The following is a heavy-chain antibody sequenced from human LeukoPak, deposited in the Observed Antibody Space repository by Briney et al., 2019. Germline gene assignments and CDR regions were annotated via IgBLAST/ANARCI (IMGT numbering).Heavy chain of an antibody. CDR1: GYTFTVYQ. J-gene: IGHJ4*02. V-gene: IGHV1-2*02. CDR3: ARDYYGGNPDY. Sequence: ASLKVSCKTSGYTFTVYQMHWVRQAPGQGLEWMGWINPNSGGRNYAQKFQGRVTMTSDTSISTVYMELSSLRSDDTAVYYCARDYYGGNPDYWGQGTLVTVSS. D-gene: IGHD4-23*01. CDR2: INPNSGGR.